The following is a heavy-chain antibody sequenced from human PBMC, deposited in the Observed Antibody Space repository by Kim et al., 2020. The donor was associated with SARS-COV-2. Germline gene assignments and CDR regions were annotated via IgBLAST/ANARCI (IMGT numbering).Heavy chain of an antibody. D-gene: IGHD6-19*01. J-gene: IGHJ4*02. Sequence: AESVRGRFTISRDNAKKTAYLQMNSLRTEDTAVYYCAKRSAESNGWGFFDYWGQGTLVTVSS. V-gene: IGHV3-23*05. CDR3: AKRSAESNGWGFFDY.